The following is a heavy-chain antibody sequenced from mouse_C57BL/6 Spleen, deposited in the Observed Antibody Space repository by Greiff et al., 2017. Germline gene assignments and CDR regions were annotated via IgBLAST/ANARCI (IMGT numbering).Heavy chain of an antibody. J-gene: IGHJ4*01. CDR2: ISNGGGST. V-gene: IGHV5-12*01. D-gene: IGHD3-2*02. CDR3: ARRGSGYVGYAMDY. Sequence: EVKLVESGGGLVQPGGSLKLSCAASGFTFSDYYMYWVRQTPEKRLEWVAYISNGGGSTYYPDTVKGRFTISRDNAKNTLYLQMSRLKSEDTAMYYCARRGSGYVGYAMDYWGQGTSVTVSS. CDR1: GFTFSDYY.